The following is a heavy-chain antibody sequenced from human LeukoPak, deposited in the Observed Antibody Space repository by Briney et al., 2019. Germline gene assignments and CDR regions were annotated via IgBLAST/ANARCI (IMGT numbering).Heavy chain of an antibody. CDR2: ISYDGSNK. Sequence: GGSLRLSCAASGFTFSSYAMHWVRQPPGKGLEWVAVISYDGSNKYYADSVKGRFTISRDNSKNTLYLQMNSLRAEDTAVYYCARDHRRKAIVVVPAALDYWGQGTLVTVSS. CDR1: GFTFSSYA. CDR3: ARDHRRKAIVVVPAALDY. J-gene: IGHJ4*02. D-gene: IGHD2-2*01. V-gene: IGHV3-30*04.